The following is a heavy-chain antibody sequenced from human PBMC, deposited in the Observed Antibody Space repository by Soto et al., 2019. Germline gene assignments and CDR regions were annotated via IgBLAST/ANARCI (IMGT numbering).Heavy chain of an antibody. J-gene: IGHJ6*02. V-gene: IGHV3-15*07. D-gene: IGHD6-6*01. CDR3: TADRPNISSNYVMDF. Sequence: EEQLVESGGGLVEPGGSLRLSCAASGFIFSNTWINWVREAPGKGLEWVGRIKTKIEGVTTNYAEPVKGRFTVSGDDSKNLVYLHMNSLRTEDTAVYYCTADRPNISSNYVMDFVGQGAKVNVSS. CDR2: IKTKIEGVTT. CDR1: GFIFSNTW.